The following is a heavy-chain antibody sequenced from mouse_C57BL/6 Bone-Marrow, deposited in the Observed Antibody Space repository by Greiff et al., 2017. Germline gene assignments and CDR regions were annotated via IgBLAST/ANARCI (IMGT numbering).Heavy chain of an antibody. CDR3: ARCDAWFAY. Sequence: EVKVEESGPGLVKPSQSLSLTCSVTGYSITSGYYWNWIRQFPGNKLEWMGYISYDGSNNYNPSLKNRISITRDTSKNQFFLKLNSVTTEDTATYYSARCDAWFAYWGQGTLVTVSA. D-gene: IGHD2-3*01. CDR2: ISYDGSN. J-gene: IGHJ3*01. CDR1: GYSITSGYY. V-gene: IGHV3-6*01.